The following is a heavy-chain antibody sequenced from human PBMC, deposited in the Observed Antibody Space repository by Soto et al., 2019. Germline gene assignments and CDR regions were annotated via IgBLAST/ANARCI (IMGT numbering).Heavy chain of an antibody. CDR3: ARGWMVYAIYNWFDP. Sequence: ASVKVSCKASGGTFSSYAISWVRQAPGQGLEWMGGIIPIFGTANYAQKFQGRVTITADKSTSTAYMELSSLRSEDTAVYYCARGWMVYAIYNWFDPWGQGTLVTVSS. CDR2: IIPIFGTA. CDR1: GGTFSSYA. J-gene: IGHJ5*02. D-gene: IGHD2-8*01. V-gene: IGHV1-69*06.